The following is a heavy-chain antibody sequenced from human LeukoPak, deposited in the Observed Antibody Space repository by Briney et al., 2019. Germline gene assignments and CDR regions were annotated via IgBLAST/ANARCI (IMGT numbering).Heavy chain of an antibody. CDR3: ARGGVRTAASSLGY. Sequence: ASVKVSCKASGYTSSDYYLHWVRQAPGQGLEWMGCINPSSGGTNFAQKFRGRVTMTRDTSITTAYLELTRLKSDDTAVYYCARGGVRTAASSLGYWGQGTLVTVSS. V-gene: IGHV1-2*02. D-gene: IGHD3-10*01. CDR2: INPSSGGT. J-gene: IGHJ4*01. CDR1: GYTSSDYY.